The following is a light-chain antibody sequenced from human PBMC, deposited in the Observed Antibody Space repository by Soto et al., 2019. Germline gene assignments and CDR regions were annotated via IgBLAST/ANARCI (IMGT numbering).Light chain of an antibody. CDR3: SSYTGSSTLV. CDR1: SSDVGGYNY. Sequence: QSALTQPASVSGSPGQSITISCTGTSSDVGGYNYVSWYQQYPGKAPKLMIYDVSNRPSGVSNRFSGSKSGNTASLTISGLQAEDEADYYRSSYTGSSTLVFGGGTKLTVL. CDR2: DVS. J-gene: IGLJ2*01. V-gene: IGLV2-14*01.